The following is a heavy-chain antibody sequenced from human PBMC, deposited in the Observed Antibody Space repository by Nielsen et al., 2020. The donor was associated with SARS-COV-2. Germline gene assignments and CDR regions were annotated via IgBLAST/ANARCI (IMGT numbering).Heavy chain of an antibody. CDR3: AKLGDYYYDSSGFG. D-gene: IGHD3-22*01. J-gene: IGHJ3*01. Sequence: SLKISCAASGFTFDDYAMHWVRPAPGKGLEWVSGISWNSGSIGYADSVKGRFTISRDNAKNSLYLQMNSLRAEDTALYYCAKLGDYYYDSSGFGWGQGTMVTVSS. V-gene: IGHV3-9*01. CDR1: GFTFDDYA. CDR2: ISWNSGSI.